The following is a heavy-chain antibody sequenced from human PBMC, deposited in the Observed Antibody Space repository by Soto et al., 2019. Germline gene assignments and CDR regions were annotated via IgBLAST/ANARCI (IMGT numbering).Heavy chain of an antibody. D-gene: IGHD6-13*01. Sequence: SVKVSCKASGYTFTSYYMHWVRQAPGQGLEWMGGIIPIVGRANYAQKFQGRVTITADESTSTAYMELSSLRSEDTAVYYCACDRFSSWPHYYYGMDVWGQGTTVTVSS. CDR3: ACDRFSSWPHYYYGMDV. V-gene: IGHV1-69*13. CDR1: GYTFTSYY. CDR2: IIPIVGRA. J-gene: IGHJ6*02.